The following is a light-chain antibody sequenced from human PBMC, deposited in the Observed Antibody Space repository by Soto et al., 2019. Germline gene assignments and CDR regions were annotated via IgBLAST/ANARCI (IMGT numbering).Light chain of an antibody. CDR3: QQRSNWLYT. CDR2: DAS. Sequence: EIVLTQSPATLSLSPGERATLSCRASQSVSDYLAWYQHKPGQAPRLLIHDASSRATGIPARFSGSGSGTDFTLTISSLEPEDFAIYYCQQRSNWLYTFGQGTKLEIK. CDR1: QSVSDY. V-gene: IGKV3-11*01. J-gene: IGKJ2*01.